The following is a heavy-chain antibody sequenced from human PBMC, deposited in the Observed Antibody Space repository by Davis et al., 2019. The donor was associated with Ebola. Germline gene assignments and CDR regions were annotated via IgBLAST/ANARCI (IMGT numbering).Heavy chain of an antibody. CDR3: ARVKYYYDSSGYYTGAFDI. J-gene: IGHJ3*02. D-gene: IGHD3-22*01. CDR1: GGSISSGGYS. CDR2: IFFSGNT. Sequence: SETLSLTCTVSGGSISSGGYSWSWIRQHPGKGLEWIGYIFFSGNTQYNPSLKSRVTMSVDTSKNQFSLKLSSVTAADTAVYYCARVKYYYDSSGYYTGAFDIWGQGTMVTVSS. V-gene: IGHV4-31*03.